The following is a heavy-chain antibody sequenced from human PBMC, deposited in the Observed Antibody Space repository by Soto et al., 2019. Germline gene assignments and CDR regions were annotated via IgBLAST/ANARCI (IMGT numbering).Heavy chain of an antibody. Sequence: EVQLVESGGGLVQPGGSLRLSCEASGFTFSSYWMHWVRQSPGKGLEWVSRIYTDGSRTSYADSVKGRFTISRDNARDTLYLQVSSLRAEDTAVYFCARGIRNYYGSDYWGQGNLVTVSS. D-gene: IGHD3-10*01. CDR1: GFTFSSYW. V-gene: IGHV3-74*01. J-gene: IGHJ4*02. CDR2: IYTDGSRT. CDR3: ARGIRNYYGSDY.